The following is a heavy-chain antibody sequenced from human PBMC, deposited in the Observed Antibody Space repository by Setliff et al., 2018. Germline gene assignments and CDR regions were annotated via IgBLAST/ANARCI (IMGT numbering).Heavy chain of an antibody. V-gene: IGHV4-4*07. D-gene: IGHD3-3*01. CDR3: ARERTIFGILVISGWFDP. Sequence: PSETLSLTCAVYGDSFSDYYWTWIRQPAGKELEWIGRVSASGSTTYNPSLKSRVTMSVDTSRNQISLNLTSVTAADTAMYYCARERTIFGILVISGWFDPWGQGTVVTVSS. J-gene: IGHJ5*02. CDR1: GDSFSDYY. CDR2: VSASGST.